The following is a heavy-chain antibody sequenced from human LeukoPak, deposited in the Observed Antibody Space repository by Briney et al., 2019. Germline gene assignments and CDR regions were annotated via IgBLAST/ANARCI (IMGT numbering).Heavy chain of an antibody. V-gene: IGHV3-21*04. CDR2: ISSGSSAI. D-gene: IGHD6-19*01. CDR3: AKVGEQWLVPSFFDY. J-gene: IGHJ4*02. CDR1: GFTFTTYS. Sequence: PGGSLRLSCEASGFTFTTYSMTWVRQAPGKGLEWVSIISSGSSAIFSADALKGRFTISRDNSKNTLYLQMNSLRAEDTAVYYCAKVGEQWLVPSFFDYWGQGTLVTVSS.